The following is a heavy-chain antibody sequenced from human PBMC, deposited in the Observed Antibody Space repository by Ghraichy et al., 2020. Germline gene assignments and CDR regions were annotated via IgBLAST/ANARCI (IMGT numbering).Heavy chain of an antibody. Sequence: GGSLRLSCAGSAFTFSGYWMSWVRQAPGKGLEWVANIKKDGSETYYVDSVKGRFTISRDNAKNSLYLQMNSLRAEDTAVYFCATIATRGSTTHYFEYWAQGTPVTVSS. CDR2: IKKDGSET. V-gene: IGHV3-7*01. D-gene: IGHD2-15*01. CDR1: AFTFSGYW. J-gene: IGHJ4*02. CDR3: ATIATRGSTTHYFEY.